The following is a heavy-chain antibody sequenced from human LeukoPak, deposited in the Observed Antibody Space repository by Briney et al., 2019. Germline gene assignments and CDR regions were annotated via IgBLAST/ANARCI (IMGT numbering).Heavy chain of an antibody. CDR2: IYHSGST. Sequence: SQTLSLTCTVSGGSISSGGYYWSWIRQPPGKGLEWIGYIYHSGSTYYNPSLKSRVTISVDRSKNQFSLKLSSVTAADTAVYYCARVGIMAAAGSNDYWGQGTLVTVSS. CDR3: ARVGIMAAAGSNDY. CDR1: GGSISSGGYY. D-gene: IGHD6-13*01. J-gene: IGHJ4*02. V-gene: IGHV4-30-2*01.